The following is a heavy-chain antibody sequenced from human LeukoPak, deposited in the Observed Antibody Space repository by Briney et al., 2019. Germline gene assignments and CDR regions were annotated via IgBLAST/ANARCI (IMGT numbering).Heavy chain of an antibody. CDR2: IYTSGST. Sequence: SETLSLTCTVSGGSISSGSYYWSWIRQPAGKGLEWIGRIYTSGSTNYNPSLKSRVTISVDTSKNQFSLKLSSVTAADTAVYYCAGWHNYYDSGSYYQGFDYWGQGTLVTVSS. CDR3: AGWHNYYDSGSYYQGFDY. J-gene: IGHJ4*02. CDR1: GGSISSGSYY. D-gene: IGHD3-10*01. V-gene: IGHV4-61*02.